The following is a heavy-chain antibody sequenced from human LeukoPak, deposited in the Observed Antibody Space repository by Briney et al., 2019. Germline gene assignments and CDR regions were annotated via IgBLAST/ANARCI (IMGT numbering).Heavy chain of an antibody. CDR1: GDSISTYY. V-gene: IGHV4-59*01. CDR3: AGSEDSALFDP. D-gene: IGHD1-26*01. CDR2: IYYSGST. Sequence: PSETLSLTCTVSGVSGDSISTYYWSWIRQPPGKGLEGIGYIYYSGSTYYHPSLKSRVTILVDTSKNQFSLKLTSVTAADTAVYYCAGSEDSALFDPWGQGTLVTVSS. J-gene: IGHJ5*02.